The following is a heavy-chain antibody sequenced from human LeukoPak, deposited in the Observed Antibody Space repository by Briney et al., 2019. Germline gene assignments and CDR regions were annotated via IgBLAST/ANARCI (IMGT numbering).Heavy chain of an antibody. CDR1: GDAITGSTYY. CDR2: MYYSGKT. D-gene: IGHD3-22*01. V-gene: IGHV4-39*02. Sequence: SETLSLTCTVSGDAITGSTYYWGWIRLPPGKGLEWIGSMYYSGKTYYNPSLKSRVTISADTSKNLFSLKLSSVTAADTAVYYCARHYYDSTGYYYFDYWGQGTTVTVSS. J-gene: IGHJ4*02. CDR3: ARHYYDSTGYYYFDY.